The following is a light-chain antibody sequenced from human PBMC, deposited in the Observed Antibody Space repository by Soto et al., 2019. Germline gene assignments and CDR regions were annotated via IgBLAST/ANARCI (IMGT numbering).Light chain of an antibody. CDR1: TSDICAYNY. J-gene: IGLJ1*01. V-gene: IGLV2-8*01. CDR2: EVT. Sequence: QSALTQPPSASGSPGQSVTISCTGTTSDICAYNYVSWYQRRPGKAPKLIIYEVTRRPSGVPDRIFGSKYDTTASLTVSGLQAEDEADYYCSSCAGTNSVVFGTGTKVTVL. CDR3: SSCAGTNSVV.